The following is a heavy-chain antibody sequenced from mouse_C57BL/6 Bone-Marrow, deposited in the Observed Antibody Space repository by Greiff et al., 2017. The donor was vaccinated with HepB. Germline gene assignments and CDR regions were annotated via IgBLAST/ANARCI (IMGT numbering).Heavy chain of an antibody. CDR3: ARGGSGYDDYFDY. J-gene: IGHJ2*01. D-gene: IGHD2-2*01. Sequence: VQLQQPGTELVKPGASVKLSCKASGYTFTSYWMHWVKQRPGQGLEWIGNINPSNGGTNYNEKFKSKATLTVDKSSSTAYMQLSSLTSEDSAVYYCARGGSGYDDYFDYWGQGTTLTVSS. CDR1: GYTFTSYW. CDR2: INPSNGGT. V-gene: IGHV1-53*01.